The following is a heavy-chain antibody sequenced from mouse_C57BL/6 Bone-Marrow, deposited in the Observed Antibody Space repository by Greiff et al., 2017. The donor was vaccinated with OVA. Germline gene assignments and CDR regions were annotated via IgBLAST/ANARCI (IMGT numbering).Heavy chain of an antibody. CDR2: IHPNSGST. CDR3: APYSNFSWFAY. D-gene: IGHD2-5*01. J-gene: IGHJ3*01. Sequence: QVQLQQPGAELVKPGASVKLSCKASGYTFTSYWMHWVKQRPGQGLEWIGMIHPNSGSTYYNEKFKSKATLTVDKSSSTAYMQLSSLTSEDSAFYYCAPYSNFSWFAYWGQGTLVTVSA. CDR1: GYTFTSYW. V-gene: IGHV1-64*01.